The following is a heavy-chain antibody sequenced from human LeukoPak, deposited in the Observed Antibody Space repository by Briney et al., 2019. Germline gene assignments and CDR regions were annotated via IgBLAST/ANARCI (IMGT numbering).Heavy chain of an antibody. D-gene: IGHD5-12*01. CDR3: ARAGEGGYSGYFDY. V-gene: IGHV4-59*01. CDR1: GGSISSYY. CDR2: IYYSGST. J-gene: IGHJ4*02. Sequence: SETLSLTCTVSGGSISSYYWSWIRQPPGKGLEWIGYIYYSGSTNYNPSLKSRVTISVDTSKNQFSLKLSPVTAADTAVYYCARAGEGGYSGYFDYWGQGTLVTVSS.